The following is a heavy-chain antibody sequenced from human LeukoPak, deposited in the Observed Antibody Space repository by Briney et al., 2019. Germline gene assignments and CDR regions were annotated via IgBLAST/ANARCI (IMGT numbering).Heavy chain of an antibody. CDR3: ARDRDTTVVTPGAFDY. V-gene: IGHV4-39*07. CDR1: GFTFSTYW. D-gene: IGHD4-23*01. CDR2: IYYSGST. J-gene: IGHJ4*01. Sequence: GSLRLSCAASGFTFSTYWMGWVRQPPGKGLEWIGSIYYSGSTYYNPSLKSRVTISVDTSKNQFSLKLSSVTAADTAVYYCARDRDTTVVTPGAFDYWGQGTLVTVSS.